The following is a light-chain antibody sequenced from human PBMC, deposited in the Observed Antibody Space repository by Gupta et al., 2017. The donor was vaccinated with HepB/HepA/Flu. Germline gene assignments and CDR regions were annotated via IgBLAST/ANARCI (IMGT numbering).Light chain of an antibody. CDR3: RRYNGYSWT. CDR2: KAS. J-gene: IGKJ1*01. CDR1: QGVNDW. Sequence: DIEMTQSPSTLSASLGDRVNLTCRASQGVNDWLAWYQHKPGSAPKLLIAKASNLETGVPTRFSGSGSGIEFTLTITSLQPDDSATYFCRRYNGYSWTFGQGTKVEIK. V-gene: IGKV1-5*03.